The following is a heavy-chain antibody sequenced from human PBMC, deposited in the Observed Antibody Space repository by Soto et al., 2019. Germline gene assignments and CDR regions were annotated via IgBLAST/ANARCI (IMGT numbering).Heavy chain of an antibody. CDR3: ARWYGSGSYSLYYYYGMDV. CDR2: IIPIFATA. Sequence: KVSCKASGGTFSSYAISWVRQAPGQGLEWMGGIIPIFATANYAQKFQGRVTITADESTSTAYMELSSLRSEDTAVYYCARWYGSGSYSLYYYYGMDVWGQGTTVTVSS. CDR1: GGTFSSYA. J-gene: IGHJ6*02. D-gene: IGHD3-10*01. V-gene: IGHV1-69*01.